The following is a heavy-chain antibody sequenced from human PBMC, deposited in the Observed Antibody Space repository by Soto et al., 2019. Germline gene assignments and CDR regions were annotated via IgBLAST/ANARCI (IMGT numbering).Heavy chain of an antibody. Sequence: ASVKVSFKASGYTFTSYYMHWVRQAPGQGLEWMGIINPSGGSTSYAQKFQGRVTMTRDTSTSTVYMELSSLRSEDTAVYYCARDRRFLGYYYGMDVWGQGTTVTVSS. CDR3: ARDRRFLGYYYGMDV. CDR2: INPSGGST. J-gene: IGHJ6*02. D-gene: IGHD3-3*01. V-gene: IGHV1-46*01. CDR1: GYTFTSYY.